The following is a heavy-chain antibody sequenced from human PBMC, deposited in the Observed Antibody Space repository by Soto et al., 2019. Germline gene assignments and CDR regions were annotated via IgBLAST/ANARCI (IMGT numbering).Heavy chain of an antibody. V-gene: IGHV1-3*01. Sequence: QVQLVQSGAEVKKPGASVKVSCKASGYTFTSYAIHWVRQAPGQRLEWMGWINAVNGNTKYSQKCQGRVIITRDTSAGTAYMELRSLRSEDTAVYYCATPIVAFCWGQGTLVTVSS. CDR2: INAVNGNT. CDR1: GYTFTSYA. D-gene: IGHD5-12*01. J-gene: IGHJ4*02. CDR3: ATPIVAFC.